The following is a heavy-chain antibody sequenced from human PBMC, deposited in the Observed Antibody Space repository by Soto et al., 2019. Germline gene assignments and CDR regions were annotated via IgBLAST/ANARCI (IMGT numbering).Heavy chain of an antibody. D-gene: IGHD5-18*01. Sequence: LRLSCAASGFTFSSYAMSWVRQAPGKGLEWVSAISGSGGSTYYADSVKGRFTISRDNSKNTLYLQMNSLRAEDTAVYYCAKGRRGTAMVRGGMDVWGQGTTVTVSS. CDR3: AKGRRGTAMVRGGMDV. V-gene: IGHV3-23*01. CDR2: ISGSGGST. J-gene: IGHJ6*02. CDR1: GFTFSSYA.